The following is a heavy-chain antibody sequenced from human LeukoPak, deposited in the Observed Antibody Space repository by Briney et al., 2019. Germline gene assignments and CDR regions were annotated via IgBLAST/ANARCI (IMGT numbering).Heavy chain of an antibody. CDR2: IYHSGST. J-gene: IGHJ5*02. Sequence: PSETLSLTCAVSGGSSSSSNWWSWVRQPPGKGLEWIGEIYHSGSTNYNPSLKSRVTISVDKSKNQFSLKLSSVTAADTAVYYCARGVAAAGTDWFDPWGQGTLVTVSS. CDR3: ARGVAAAGTDWFDP. CDR1: GGSSSSSNW. D-gene: IGHD6-13*01. V-gene: IGHV4-4*02.